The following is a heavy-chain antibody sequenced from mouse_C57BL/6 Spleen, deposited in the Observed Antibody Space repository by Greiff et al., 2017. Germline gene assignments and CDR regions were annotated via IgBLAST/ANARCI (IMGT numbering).Heavy chain of an antibody. Sequence: EVNVVESGGGLVQPGGSLSLSCAASGFTFTDDYMSWVRQPPGKALEWLGFIRNKANGYTTEYSASVKGRFTISTDNSQSILYLQMHALRAEDSATYYCARPLYGYGYAMDYWGQGTSVTVSS. D-gene: IGHD2-2*01. CDR1: GFTFTDDY. V-gene: IGHV7-3*01. J-gene: IGHJ4*01. CDR2: IRNKANGYTT. CDR3: ARPLYGYGYAMDY.